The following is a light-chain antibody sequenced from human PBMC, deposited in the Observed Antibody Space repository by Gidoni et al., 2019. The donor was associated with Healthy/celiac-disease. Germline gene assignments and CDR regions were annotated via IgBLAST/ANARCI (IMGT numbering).Light chain of an antibody. CDR3: SSYTSSSTLVV. CDR1: SSDVGGYNY. J-gene: IGLJ1*01. CDR2: EVS. V-gene: IGLV2-14*01. Sequence: QSALTQPSPVSGSPGPSITISCTGTSSDVGGYNYVSWYQQHPGKAPKLMIYEVSNRPSGVSNRFSGSKSGNTASLTISGLQAEDEADYYCSSYTSSSTLVVFGTGTKVTVL.